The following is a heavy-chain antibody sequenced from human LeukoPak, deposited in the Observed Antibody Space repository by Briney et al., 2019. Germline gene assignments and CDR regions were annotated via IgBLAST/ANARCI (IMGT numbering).Heavy chain of an antibody. V-gene: IGHV1-18*01. CDR3: AGGSGSHYYYYYGMDV. Sequence: ASVNVSCKASGYTFTSYGISWVRQAPGQGLEWMGWISAYNGNTNYAQKLQGRVTMTTDTSTSTAYMELRSLRSDDTAVYYCAGGSGSHYYYYYGMDVWGQGTTVTVSS. D-gene: IGHD3-10*01. J-gene: IGHJ6*02. CDR2: ISAYNGNT. CDR1: GYTFTSYG.